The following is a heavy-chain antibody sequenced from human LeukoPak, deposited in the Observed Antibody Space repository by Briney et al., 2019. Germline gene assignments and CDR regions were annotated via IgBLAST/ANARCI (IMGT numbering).Heavy chain of an antibody. CDR1: GFTFDDYA. D-gene: IGHD3-10*01. CDR2: ISWNSGSI. CDR3: AKDTEGYYGSGSYQDY. J-gene: IGHJ4*02. V-gene: IGHV3-9*01. Sequence: PGGSLRLSCAASGFTFDDYAMPWVRQAPGKGLEWVSGISWNSGSIGYADSVKGRFTISRDNAKNSLYLQMNSLRAEDTALYYCAKDTEGYYGSGSYQDYWGQGNLVTVSS.